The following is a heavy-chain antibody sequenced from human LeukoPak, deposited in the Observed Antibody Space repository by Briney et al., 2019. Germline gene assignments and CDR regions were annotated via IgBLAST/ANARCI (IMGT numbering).Heavy chain of an antibody. Sequence: GGSLRLSCVASGFTFDDDSMSWVRQAPAKGLEWGSAIYSSGSTRYRDSVEGRFTIPRDTSNNTLYLQLNRLRPDDTAVYYCARHGYMGDSLDVWGQGIMVTV. V-gene: IGHV3-53*01. CDR1: GFTFDDDS. CDR2: IYSSGST. CDR3: ARHGYMGDSLDV. D-gene: IGHD5-18*01. J-gene: IGHJ3*01.